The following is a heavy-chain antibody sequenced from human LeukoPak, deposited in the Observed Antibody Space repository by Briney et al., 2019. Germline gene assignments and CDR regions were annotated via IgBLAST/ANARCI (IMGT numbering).Heavy chain of an antibody. Sequence: SETLSLTCTVSGGSINSGGYYWTWIRQHPGKGLEWIGYIYYSGSTYYNPSLKSRLTISLDTSKNQFSLKLSSVTAADTAVYYCARTYGSGSYSAFDIWGQGTMVTVSS. D-gene: IGHD3-10*01. CDR2: IYYSGST. CDR3: ARTYGSGSYSAFDI. V-gene: IGHV4-31*03. CDR1: GGSINSGGYY. J-gene: IGHJ3*02.